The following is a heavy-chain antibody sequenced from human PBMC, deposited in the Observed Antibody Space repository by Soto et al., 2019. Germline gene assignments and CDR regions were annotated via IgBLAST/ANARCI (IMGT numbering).Heavy chain of an antibody. D-gene: IGHD4-17*01. Sequence: EVQLVESGGGLVQPGGSLRLSCAASGFTFTSYSMNWVRQAPGKGLEWVSYISDSSVTIYYADSVKGRFTISRDNAKNSLYLQMNSRRDEDTAVYYCARGDHGDYGWRVWGQGTLVTVSS. CDR1: GFTFTSYS. CDR2: ISDSSVTI. CDR3: ARGDHGDYGWRV. J-gene: IGHJ4*02. V-gene: IGHV3-48*02.